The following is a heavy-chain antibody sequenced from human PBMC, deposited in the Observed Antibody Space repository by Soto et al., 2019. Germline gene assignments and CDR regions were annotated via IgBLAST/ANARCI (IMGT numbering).Heavy chain of an antibody. J-gene: IGHJ4*02. D-gene: IGHD2-8*01. V-gene: IGHV1-8*01. CDR1: GYTFTSYD. CDR3: ARAGTSNGVLSLEAVGY. CDR2: MNPNSGNT. Sequence: ASVKVSCKASGYTFTSYDINWVRQATGQGLEWMGWMNPNSGNTGYAQKFQGRVTMTRNTSISTAYMELSSLRSEDTAVYYCARAGTSNGVLSLEAVGYWGQGTLVTVSS.